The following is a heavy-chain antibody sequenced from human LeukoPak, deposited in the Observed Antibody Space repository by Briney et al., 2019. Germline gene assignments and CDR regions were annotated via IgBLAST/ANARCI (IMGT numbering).Heavy chain of an antibody. CDR3: ARVRIAGNWFDP. CDR1: GYTFTSYD. CDR2: MNPNSGNT. D-gene: IGHD6-13*01. Sequence: ASVKVSCKASGYTFTSYDINWVRQATGQGLEWMGWMNPNSGNTGYAQKFQGRVTMTRDTSISTAYMELSRLRSDDTAVYYCARVRIAGNWFDPWGQGTLVTVSS. J-gene: IGHJ5*02. V-gene: IGHV1-8*01.